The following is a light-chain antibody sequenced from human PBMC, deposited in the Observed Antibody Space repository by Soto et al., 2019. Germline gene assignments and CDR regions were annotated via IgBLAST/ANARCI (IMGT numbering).Light chain of an antibody. V-gene: IGKV3-20*01. CDR3: QQYGASPRT. J-gene: IGKJ2*01. CDR2: GAS. CDR1: QTVSRGQ. Sequence: EIVLTQSPGFVSESPGGTVTLSCRASQTVSRGQLAWYQQRPGQAPGLLIYGASTRFTGVPDRISGSGSATEFTLTLTRLEPEDSAVYYCQQYGASPRTFGQGTKLEI.